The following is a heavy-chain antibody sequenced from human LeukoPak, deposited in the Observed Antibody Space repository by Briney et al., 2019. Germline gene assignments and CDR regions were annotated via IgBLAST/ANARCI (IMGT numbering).Heavy chain of an antibody. CDR3: AKDQPDIVVVVAATPNWFDP. CDR2: ISYDGSNK. Sequence: HSGRSLRLSCAASGFTFSSYGMHWVRKAPGKGLEWVAVISYDGSNKYYADSVKGRFTISRDNSKNTPYLQMNSLRAEDTAVYYCAKDQPDIVVVVAATPNWFDPWGQGTLVTVSS. V-gene: IGHV3-30*18. CDR1: GFTFSSYG. J-gene: IGHJ5*02. D-gene: IGHD2-15*01.